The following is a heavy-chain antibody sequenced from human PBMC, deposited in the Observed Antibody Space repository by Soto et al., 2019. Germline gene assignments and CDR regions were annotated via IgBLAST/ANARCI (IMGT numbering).Heavy chain of an antibody. V-gene: IGHV3-33*01. CDR1: GFTFSNYG. CDR3: ARDLSGPLDY. Sequence: RLSCATSGFTFSNYGMHWVRQAPGKGLEWVAVTRHDGTNKYYADSVKGRFTISRDNSKNTVHLQMNSLRGEDTAVYYCARDLSGPLDYWGQGTLVTVSS. CDR2: TRHDGTNK. J-gene: IGHJ4*02.